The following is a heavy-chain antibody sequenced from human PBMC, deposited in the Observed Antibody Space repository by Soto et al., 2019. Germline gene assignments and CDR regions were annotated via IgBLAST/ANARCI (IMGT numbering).Heavy chain of an antibody. D-gene: IGHD2-21*01. CDR2: ISTYTTST. J-gene: IGHJ6*02. Sequence: QVQLVQSGGEVKKPGASMKVSCKASGYNFTNNGNTGVRQAPGQGLEWMGWISTYTTSTNYAQKLQGRVAMTTDTSTGTAYLELRSLTSDYTAVYYCARGGCGDVWGQGTAVTVSS. CDR1: GYNFTNNG. V-gene: IGHV1-18*01. CDR3: ARGGCGDV.